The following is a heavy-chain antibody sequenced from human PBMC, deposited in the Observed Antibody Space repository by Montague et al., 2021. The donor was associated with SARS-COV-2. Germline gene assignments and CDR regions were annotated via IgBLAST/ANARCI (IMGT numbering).Heavy chain of an antibody. CDR3: ARGGNYVTGALDF. V-gene: IGHV3-74*01. CDR2: MDSDGTNI. Sequence: SRRLSCAASGFTFSSHWMYWVRQAPGKGLLWVSRMDSDGTNIDYADSVKGRFTISRDNGRSAVFLQMNSLLVEDTALYFCARGGNYVTGALDFWGRGTMVTVSS. D-gene: IGHD3-16*01. J-gene: IGHJ3*01. CDR1: GFTFSSHW.